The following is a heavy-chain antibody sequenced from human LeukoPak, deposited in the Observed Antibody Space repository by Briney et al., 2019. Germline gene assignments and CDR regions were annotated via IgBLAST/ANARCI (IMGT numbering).Heavy chain of an antibody. Sequence: SVKVFCKASGRTFSSYAISWVRQAPGKGLEWMGGIIPIFGTANYEQRFQGRVTITADESTSTAYMELSSLRSEDTAVYYCARADAFDIWGQGTMVTVSS. V-gene: IGHV1-69*13. CDR2: IIPIFGTA. CDR1: GRTFSSYA. CDR3: ARADAFDI. J-gene: IGHJ3*02.